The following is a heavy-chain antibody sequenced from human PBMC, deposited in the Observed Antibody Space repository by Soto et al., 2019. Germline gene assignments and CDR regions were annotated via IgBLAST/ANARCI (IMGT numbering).Heavy chain of an antibody. CDR3: AKEKDFILGGYAFGY. V-gene: IGHV4-59*01. D-gene: IGHD1-26*01. CDR2: LLYRGTA. CDR1: DSSMSPYY. J-gene: IGHJ3*01. Sequence: SETLSLTCSVSDSSMSPYYWTWFRQAPGKGLEWIGHLLYRGTATYNPALQGRVTISLDTSKKQVSLQLSSVIAADTAVYYCAKEKDFILGGYAFGYWGPGTLVT.